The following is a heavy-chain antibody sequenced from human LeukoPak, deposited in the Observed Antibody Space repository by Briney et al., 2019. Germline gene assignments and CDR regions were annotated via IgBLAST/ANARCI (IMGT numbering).Heavy chain of an antibody. CDR1: GGAINSGNYY. J-gene: IGHJ3*02. CDR3: ASAIFVENAFDI. Sequence: SETLSLTCTVVGGAINSGNYYWGWIRQSPGKGLEWIGSIYYSGSVNNNPSLQSRVTISVDTSRNQFSLKLTSVTAADTAVYYCASAIFVENAFDIWGQGTMVTVSS. V-gene: IGHV4-39*01. CDR2: IYYSGSV. D-gene: IGHD3-3*01.